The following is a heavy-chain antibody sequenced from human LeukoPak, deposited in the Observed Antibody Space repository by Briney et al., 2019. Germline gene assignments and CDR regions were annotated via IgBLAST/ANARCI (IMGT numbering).Heavy chain of an antibody. D-gene: IGHD6-13*01. Sequence: SQTLSLTCTVSGGSISSGVYYWSWIRQHPGKGLEWIGYIYYNGNAYYSPSLQSRVTISIDTSKNHFSLKLSSVTAADTAVYYCARSIAAAGSGPTDYWGQGTLVTVSS. CDR1: GGSISSGVYY. CDR3: ARSIAAAGSGPTDY. V-gene: IGHV4-31*03. CDR2: IYYNGNA. J-gene: IGHJ4*02.